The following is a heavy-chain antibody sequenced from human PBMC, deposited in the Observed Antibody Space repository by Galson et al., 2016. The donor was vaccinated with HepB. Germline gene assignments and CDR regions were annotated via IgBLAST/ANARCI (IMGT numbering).Heavy chain of an antibody. CDR2: IYWDDDK. J-gene: IGHJ4*02. V-gene: IGHV2-5*02. D-gene: IGHD3-3*01. CDR1: GFSLNTSGVG. Sequence: PALVKPTQTLTLTCTFSGFSLNTSGVGVSWIRQPPGQALEWLTLIYWDDDKRYSPSLKSRLTITKDTSKNLVVLTVTNMDPVDTATYYCAHTSRGDFWSGYPVIDYWGQGTPVTVSS. CDR3: AHTSRGDFWSGYPVIDY.